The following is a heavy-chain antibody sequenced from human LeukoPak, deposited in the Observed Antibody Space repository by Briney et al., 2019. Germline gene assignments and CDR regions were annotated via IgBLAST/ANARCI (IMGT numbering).Heavy chain of an antibody. CDR1: GGSIRGYT. V-gene: IGHV4-59*01. CDR2: IYYTGST. J-gene: IGHJ4*02. D-gene: IGHD6-19*01. CDR3: ARYRPSESRSGEVTSLDY. Sequence: SETLSLTCTVSGGSIRGYTWNWIRQSPGKGLEWIGWIYYTGSTNYNPSLKSRVTISIDTSENRFSLKLRSVTTADTALYYCARYRPSESRSGEVTSLDYWGQGTLVTVSS.